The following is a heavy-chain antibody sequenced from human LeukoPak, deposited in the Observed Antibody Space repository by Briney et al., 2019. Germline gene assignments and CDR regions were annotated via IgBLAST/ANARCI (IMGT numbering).Heavy chain of an antibody. V-gene: IGHV1-2*02. Sequence: ASVKVSCKASGYTFTGYYMHWVRQAPGQGLEWMGWINPNSGGTNYAQKFQGRVTMTRDTSISTAYMELSRLRSDDTAVYYCASQRDGIVGATGWTEFDYWGQGTLVTVSS. J-gene: IGHJ4*02. CDR1: GYTFTGYY. CDR3: ASQRDGIVGATGWTEFDY. D-gene: IGHD1-26*01. CDR2: INPNSGGT.